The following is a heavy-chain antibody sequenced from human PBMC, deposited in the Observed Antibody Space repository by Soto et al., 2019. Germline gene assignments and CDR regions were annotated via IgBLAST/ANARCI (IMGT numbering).Heavy chain of an antibody. D-gene: IGHD4-17*01. CDR2: IYSGGST. J-gene: IGHJ6*02. Sequence: GGSLRLSCAASGFTVSSNYMSWVRQAPGKGLEWVSVIYSGGSTYYADSVKGRFTISRDNSKNTLYLQMNSLRAEDTAVYYCARDKGKDYGDADYYYGMDVWGQGTTVTVSS. CDR1: GFTVSSNY. CDR3: ARDKGKDYGDADYYYGMDV. V-gene: IGHV3-53*01.